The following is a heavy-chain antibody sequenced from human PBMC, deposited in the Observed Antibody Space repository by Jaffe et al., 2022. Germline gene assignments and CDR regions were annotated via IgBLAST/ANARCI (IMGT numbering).Heavy chain of an antibody. J-gene: IGHJ4*02. D-gene: IGHD3-10*01. CDR1: GFTFSSYS. CDR2: ISSSSSYI. V-gene: IGHV3-21*01. Sequence: EVQLVESGGGLVKPGGSLRLSCAASGFTFSSYSMNWVRQAPGKGLEWVSSISSSSSYIYYADSVKGRFTISRDNAKNSLYLQMNSLRAEDTAVYYCARGGTYYYGSGSYYTENFFDYWGQGTLVTVSS. CDR3: ARGGTYYYGSGSYYTENFFDY.